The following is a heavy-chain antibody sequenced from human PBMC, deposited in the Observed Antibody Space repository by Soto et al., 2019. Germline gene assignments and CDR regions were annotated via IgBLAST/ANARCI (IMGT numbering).Heavy chain of an antibody. J-gene: IGHJ6*02. CDR1: GGSISSGDYY. V-gene: IGHV4-30-4*01. Sequence: SETLSLTCTVSGGSISSGDYYWSWIRQPPGKGLEWIGYIYYSGSTYYNPSLKSRVTISVDTSKNQFSLKLSSVTAADTAVYYCAREAENCSGGSCYFPYYYGMDVWGQGTTVTVSS. CDR2: IYYSGST. D-gene: IGHD2-15*01. CDR3: AREAENCSGGSCYFPYYYGMDV.